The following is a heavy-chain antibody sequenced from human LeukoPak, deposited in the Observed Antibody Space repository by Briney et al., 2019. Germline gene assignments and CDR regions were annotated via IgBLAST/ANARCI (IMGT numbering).Heavy chain of an antibody. V-gene: IGHV3-7*01. Sequence: PGGSLRLSCAASGFTFSSYWMSWVRQAPGKGLEWVANIKQGGSEEYYVDSVKGRFTISRDNAKNSLYLQMNSLRAEDTAVYYCARDRRYYDFWSGYPTNYYMDVWGKGTTVTVSS. J-gene: IGHJ6*03. CDR2: IKQGGSEE. CDR3: ARDRRYYDFWSGYPTNYYMDV. CDR1: GFTFSSYW. D-gene: IGHD3-3*01.